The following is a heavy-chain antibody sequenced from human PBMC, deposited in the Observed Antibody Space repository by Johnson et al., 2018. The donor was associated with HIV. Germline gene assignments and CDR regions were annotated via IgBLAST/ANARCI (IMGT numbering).Heavy chain of an antibody. CDR3: ARDFGVFLGKDDAFDI. D-gene: IGHD3-3*01. J-gene: IGHJ3*02. CDR1: GFTFSSYA. CDR2: ISYDGSNK. V-gene: IGHV3-30-3*01. Sequence: QVQLVESGGGVVQPGRSLRLSCAASGFTFSSYAMHWVRQAPGKGLEWVAVISYDGSNKYYADSVKGRFTISRDNSKNTLYLQMNSLRAEDTAVYYCARDFGVFLGKDDAFDIWGQGTMVTVSS.